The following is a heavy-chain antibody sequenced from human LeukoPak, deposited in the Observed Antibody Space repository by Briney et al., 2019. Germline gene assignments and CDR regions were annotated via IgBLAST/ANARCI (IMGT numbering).Heavy chain of an antibody. CDR2: MNPNSGGT. CDR3: ARSAGSSSVCDY. V-gene: IGHV1-2*02. D-gene: IGHD6-19*01. CDR1: GYTLTGYY. Sequence: ASAKVSCKASGYTLTGYYMHWVRQAPGQAPEWMGWMNPNSGGTTYSQKFQGRVTMTRDTSISTAYMELSRLTSDDTAVYYCARSAGSSSVCDYWGQGSLVTVSS. J-gene: IGHJ4*02.